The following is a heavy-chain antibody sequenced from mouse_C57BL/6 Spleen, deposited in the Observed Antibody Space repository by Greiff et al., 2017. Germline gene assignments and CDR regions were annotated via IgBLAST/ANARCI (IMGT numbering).Heavy chain of an antibody. D-gene: IGHD2-5*01. V-gene: IGHV1-20*01. CDR3: ARGVYYSSSSWFAY. J-gene: IGHJ3*01. Sequence: EVKLVESGPELVKPGDSVKISCKASGYSFTGYFMNWVMQSHGKSLEWIGRINPYNGDTFYNQKFKGKATLTVDKSSSTAHMELRSLTSEDSAVYDCARGVYYSSSSWFAYWGQGTLVTVSA. CDR2: INPYNGDT. CDR1: GYSFTGYF.